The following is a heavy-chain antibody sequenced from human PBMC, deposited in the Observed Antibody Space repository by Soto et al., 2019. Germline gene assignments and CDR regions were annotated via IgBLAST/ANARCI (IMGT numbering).Heavy chain of an antibody. Sequence: GGSLRLSCAASGFAFSAYAMTWVRQAPGKGLEWVSDISDSDGGAHYADSVKGRFTISRDNAKNTLYLQMDRLRVEDAAVYYCAKGRTFFDFWGQGTLVTVSS. V-gene: IGHV3-23*01. CDR1: GFAFSAYA. CDR3: AKGRTFFDF. CDR2: ISDSDGGA. J-gene: IGHJ4*02.